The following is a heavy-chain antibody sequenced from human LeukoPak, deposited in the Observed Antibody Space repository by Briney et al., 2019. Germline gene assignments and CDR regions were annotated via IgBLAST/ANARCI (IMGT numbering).Heavy chain of an antibody. V-gene: IGHV3-23*01. J-gene: IGHJ4*02. CDR3: AKWIRYNWNDGFF. D-gene: IGHD1-20*01. CDR2: ISGSGGTT. Sequence: GGSLRLSCAASGFTFSTYAMSWVRQAPGKGLEWVSTISGSGGTTYYADSVRGRFTISRDNSKNTLHLQMNSLRAEDTAVYYCAKWIRYNWNDGFFWGQGTLVTVSS. CDR1: GFTFSTYA.